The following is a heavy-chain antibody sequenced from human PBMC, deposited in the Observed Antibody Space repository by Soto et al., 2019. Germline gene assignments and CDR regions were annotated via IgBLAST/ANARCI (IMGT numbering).Heavy chain of an antibody. V-gene: IGHV4-59*12. Sequence: PSETLSLTCTVSGGSISSYYWSWIRQPPGKGLEWMGCIYYSVTTNYNPSLKSRVTMSVATSKNQFSLTLSSVTAADTAVYYCARLRQQLSWFDPWGQGTLVTVSS. J-gene: IGHJ5*02. CDR2: IYYSVTT. CDR1: GGSISSYY. CDR3: ARLRQQLSWFDP. D-gene: IGHD1-1*01.